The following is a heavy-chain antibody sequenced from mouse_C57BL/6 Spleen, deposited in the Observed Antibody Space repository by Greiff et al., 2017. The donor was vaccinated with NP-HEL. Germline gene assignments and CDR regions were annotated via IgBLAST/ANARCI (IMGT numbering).Heavy chain of an antibody. CDR2: IYPGDGDT. CDR3: AREGVYYGSSFYYFDY. J-gene: IGHJ2*01. CDR1: GYAFSSSW. V-gene: IGHV1-82*01. D-gene: IGHD1-1*01. Sequence: QVQLQQSGPELVKPGASVKISCKASGYAFSSSWMNWVKQRPGKGLEWIGRIYPGDGDTNYNGKFKGKATLTADKSSSTAYMQLSSLTSEDSAVYFCAREGVYYGSSFYYFDYWGQGTTLTVSS.